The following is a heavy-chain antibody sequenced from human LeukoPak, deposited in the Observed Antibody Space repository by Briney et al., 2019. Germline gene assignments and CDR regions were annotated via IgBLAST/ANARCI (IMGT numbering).Heavy chain of an antibody. Sequence: SETLSLTCSVSGGSISSYYWSWIRQPPGKGLEWIGYIYYSGSTNYNPSLKSRVTISVDTSKNQFSLKPSSVTAADTAVYYCARRLTMVLDVWGKGTTVTVSS. D-gene: IGHD3-10*01. CDR1: GGSISSYY. V-gene: IGHV4-59*08. J-gene: IGHJ6*04. CDR3: ARRLTMVLDV. CDR2: IYYSGST.